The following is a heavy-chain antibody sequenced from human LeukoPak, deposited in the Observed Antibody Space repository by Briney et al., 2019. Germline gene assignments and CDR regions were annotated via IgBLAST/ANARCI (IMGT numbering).Heavy chain of an antibody. CDR1: GYTFTGYY. J-gene: IGHJ1*01. D-gene: IGHD6-13*01. V-gene: IGHV1-46*01. CDR3: AREQSRFGSSLGH. Sequence: GASVKVSCKASGYTFTGYYMHWVRQAPGQGLEWMGIINPSGGSTSYAQKFQGRVTMTRDMSTSTVYMELSSLRSEDTAVYYCAREQSRFGSSLGHWGQGTLVTVSS. CDR2: INPSGGST.